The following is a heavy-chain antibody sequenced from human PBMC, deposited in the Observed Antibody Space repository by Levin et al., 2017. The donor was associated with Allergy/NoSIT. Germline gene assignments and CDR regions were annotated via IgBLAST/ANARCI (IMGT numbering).Heavy chain of an antibody. Sequence: SETLSLTCTVSGGSISSSSYYWGWIRQPPGKGLEWIGSIYYSGSTYYNPSLKSRVTISVDTSKNQFSLKLSSVTAADTAVYYCARLLVRGVIINYFDYWGQGTLVTVSS. CDR3: ARLLVRGVIINYFDY. J-gene: IGHJ4*02. CDR2: IYYSGST. D-gene: IGHD3-10*01. V-gene: IGHV4-39*01. CDR1: GGSISSSSYY.